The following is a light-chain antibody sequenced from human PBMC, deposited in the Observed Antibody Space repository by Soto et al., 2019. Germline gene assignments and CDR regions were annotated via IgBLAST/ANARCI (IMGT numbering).Light chain of an antibody. V-gene: IGKV3-20*01. J-gene: IGKJ1*01. Sequence: EIVMTQSPATLSVSPGERATLSCRASQSVSSNLAWYQQKPGQAPRLLIYGASSRATGIPDRFSGSGSGTDFTLTIPRLEPEDFAVYYCLQYGSSGTFGQGTKVDIK. CDR1: QSVSSN. CDR3: LQYGSSGT. CDR2: GAS.